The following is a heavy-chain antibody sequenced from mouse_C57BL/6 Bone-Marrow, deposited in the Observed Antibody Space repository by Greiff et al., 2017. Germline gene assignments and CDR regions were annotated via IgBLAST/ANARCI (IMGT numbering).Heavy chain of an antibody. CDR1: GYTFTSYW. V-gene: IGHV1-59*01. CDR2: IDPSDSYT. Sequence: VQLQQPGAELVRPGTSVKLSCKASGYTFTSYWMHWVKQRPGQGLEWIGVIDPSDSYTNYNQKFKGKATLTVDPSSSTAYMQLSSLTSEDAAFDYCARWGYDYDGAWVAYWGQGTLVTVSA. J-gene: IGHJ3*01. D-gene: IGHD2-4*01. CDR3: ARWGYDYDGAWVAY.